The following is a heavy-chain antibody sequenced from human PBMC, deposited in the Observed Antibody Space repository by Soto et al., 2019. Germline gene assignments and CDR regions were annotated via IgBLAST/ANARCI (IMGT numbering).Heavy chain of an antibody. Sequence: LGESLKISCKGSGYSFTSYWISWVRQMPGKGLEWMGRIDPSDSYTNYSPSFQGHVTISADKSISTAYLQWSSLKASDTAMYYCARHGDCSSTSCLNWFDPWGQGTLVTSPQ. CDR3: ARHGDCSSTSCLNWFDP. CDR1: GYSFTSYW. CDR2: IDPSDSYT. V-gene: IGHV5-10-1*01. D-gene: IGHD2-2*01. J-gene: IGHJ5*02.